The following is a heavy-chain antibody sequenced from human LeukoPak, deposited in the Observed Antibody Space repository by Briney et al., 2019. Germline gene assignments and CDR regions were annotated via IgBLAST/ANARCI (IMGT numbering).Heavy chain of an antibody. CDR1: GGSFSSYV. CDR3: ARDHRVAGEYYNWFDP. Sequence: SVKVSCKASGGSFSSYVISWVPQALGQGLEWMGGIIPIFSTANYAQKFQGSVTITTDESTSTAYMELSSLRSEDTAVYYCARDHRVAGEYYNWFDPWGQGTLVTVSS. CDR2: IIPIFSTA. V-gene: IGHV1-69*05. J-gene: IGHJ5*02. D-gene: IGHD6-19*01.